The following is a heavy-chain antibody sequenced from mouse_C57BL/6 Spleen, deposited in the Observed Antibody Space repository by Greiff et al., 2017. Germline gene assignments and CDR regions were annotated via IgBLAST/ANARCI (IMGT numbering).Heavy chain of an antibody. V-gene: IGHV1-82*01. D-gene: IGHD1-1*01. CDR3: ARDTTVVAHFDY. Sequence: VQLQQSGPELVKPGASVKISCKASGYAFSSSWMNWVKQRPGKGLEWIVRIYPGDGDTNYNGKFKGKATLTADKSSSTAYMQLSSLTSEDSAVYFCARDTTVVAHFDYWGQGTTLTVSS. J-gene: IGHJ2*01. CDR2: IYPGDGDT. CDR1: GYAFSSSW.